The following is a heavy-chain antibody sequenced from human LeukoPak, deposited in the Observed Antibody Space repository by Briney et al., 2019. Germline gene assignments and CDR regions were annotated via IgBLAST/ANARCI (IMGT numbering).Heavy chain of an antibody. J-gene: IGHJ4*02. Sequence: SETLSLTCTVSGGSISSSSYYWGWIRQPPGKGLEWIGTIYYSGSTYYNPSLKSRVTISVDTSKNQFSLKLSSVTAADTAVYYCARRRGYTLDYWGQGTLVTVSS. V-gene: IGHV4-39*01. CDR2: IYYSGST. CDR3: ARRRGYTLDY. D-gene: IGHD5-12*01. CDR1: GGSISSSSYY.